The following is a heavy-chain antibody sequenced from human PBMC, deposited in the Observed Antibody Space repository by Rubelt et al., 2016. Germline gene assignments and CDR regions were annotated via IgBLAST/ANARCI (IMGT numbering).Heavy chain of an antibody. J-gene: IGHJ5*02. CDR2: LDYAGRT. CDR3: ARHRIIRDMTLGGWFDP. D-gene: IGHD3-16*01. CDR1: GGSVTSSGFS. V-gene: IGHV4-39*01. Sequence: QLQLRESGPGLVKPSETLSHACTGSGGSVTSSGFSWGWIRQTPGKGLEWIGSLDYAGRTYYNASLRGRVTIPADTSTNQFSLKLTSVTAADTAVYFCARHRIIRDMTLGGWFDPWGQGTLATVSA.